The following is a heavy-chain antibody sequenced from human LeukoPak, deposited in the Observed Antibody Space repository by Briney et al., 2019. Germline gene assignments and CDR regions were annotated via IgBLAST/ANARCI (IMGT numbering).Heavy chain of an antibody. V-gene: IGHV3-7*01. Sequence: GGSLRLSCAASGFTFSSYWMSWVRQAPGKGLEWVANIKQDGSEKYYVDSVKGRFTISRDNAKNSLCLQMNSLRAEDTAVYYCARDRSYSGSYYTFDYWGQGTLVTVSS. D-gene: IGHD1-26*01. CDR3: ARDRSYSGSYYTFDY. CDR2: IKQDGSEK. J-gene: IGHJ4*02. CDR1: GFTFSSYW.